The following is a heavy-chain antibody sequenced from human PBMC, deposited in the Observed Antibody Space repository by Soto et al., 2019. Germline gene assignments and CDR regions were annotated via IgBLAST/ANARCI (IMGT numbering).Heavy chain of an antibody. CDR1: GGTFSIYA. Sequence: QVQLVHSGAEVKKPGSSVKVSCNASGGTFSIYAISLVRQAPGQGLEWIGGIIPIFVTANYEHKVQGSDTISEAGSTRTLYRDLISRGSGDKAVYYCGRGRRAVVTARRPPYCYCGMDVRGEGPTVRVHS. D-gene: IGHD2-21*02. CDR2: IIPIFVTA. V-gene: IGHV1-69*01. CDR3: GRGRRAVVTARRPPYCYCGMDV. J-gene: IGHJ6*04.